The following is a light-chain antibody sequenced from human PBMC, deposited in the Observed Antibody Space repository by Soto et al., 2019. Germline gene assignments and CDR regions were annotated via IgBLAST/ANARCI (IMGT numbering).Light chain of an antibody. Sequence: QSVLTQPASMSGSPGQSITISCTGNSSDVGGYNSVSWYRQDPGKAPKLMIYDVTNRPSGVSNRFSGSKSGNTATLTISGLQAEDDADYYCSSFASSITYVFGTGTKVTVL. CDR2: DVT. V-gene: IGLV2-14*01. J-gene: IGLJ1*01. CDR3: SSFASSITYV. CDR1: SSDVGGYNS.